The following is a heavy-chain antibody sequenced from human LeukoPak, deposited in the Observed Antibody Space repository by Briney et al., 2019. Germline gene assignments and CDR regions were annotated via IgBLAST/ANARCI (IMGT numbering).Heavy chain of an antibody. V-gene: IGHV3-33*01. CDR3: AREGLRGSPFDY. J-gene: IGHJ4*02. Sequence: GGSLRLSCAASGFTFSSYGMHWVRQAPGKGLEWVAVIWYDGSNKYYADSVKGRFTISRDNSKNTLYLQMDSLRAEDTAVYYCAREGLRGSPFDYWGQGTLVTVSS. CDR1: GFTFSSYG. CDR2: IWYDGSNK.